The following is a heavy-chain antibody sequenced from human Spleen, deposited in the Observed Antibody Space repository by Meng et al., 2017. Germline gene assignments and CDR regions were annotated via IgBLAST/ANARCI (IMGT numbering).Heavy chain of an antibody. D-gene: IGHD2-2*01. CDR3: ASDDIVVVPAAIPKHYYYYGMDV. CDR1: GGTFSSYA. V-gene: IGHV1-69*06. J-gene: IGHJ6*02. CDR2: IIPIFGTA. Sequence: SVKVSCKASGGTFSSYAISWVRQAPGQGLEWLGGIIPIFGTANYAQKFQGRVTITADKSTSTAYMELSSLRSEDTAVYYCASDDIVVVPAAIPKHYYYYGMDVWGQGTTVTVSS.